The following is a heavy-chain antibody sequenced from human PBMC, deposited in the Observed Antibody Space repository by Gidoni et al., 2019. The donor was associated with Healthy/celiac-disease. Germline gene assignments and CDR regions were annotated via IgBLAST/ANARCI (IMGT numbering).Heavy chain of an antibody. V-gene: IGHV3-23*01. CDR2: ISGSGGST. CDR1: GFTFSRYA. D-gene: IGHD3-22*01. Sequence: EVQLLESGGGLVQPGGSLRLSCAASGFTFSRYAMSWVRQAPGKGLEWVSAISGSGGSTYYADSVKGRFTISRDNSKNTLYLQMNSLRAEDTAVYYCAKRKDYDSIWYWYFDLWGRGTLVTVSS. CDR3: AKRKDYDSIWYWYFDL. J-gene: IGHJ2*01.